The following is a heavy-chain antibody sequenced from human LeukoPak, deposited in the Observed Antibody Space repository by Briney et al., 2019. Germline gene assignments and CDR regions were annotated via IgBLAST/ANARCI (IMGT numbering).Heavy chain of an antibody. J-gene: IGHJ4*02. CDR3: AREGEDYYDSSGYYFDY. V-gene: IGHV3-53*01. D-gene: IGHD3-22*01. CDR1: GFTVSSNY. CDR2: IYSGGST. Sequence: GGSLTLSCAASGFTVSSNYMSWVRQAPGKGLEGVSVIYSGGSTYYADSVKGRFTISRDNSKNTLYLQMNSLRAEDTAVYYCAREGEDYYDSSGYYFDYWGQGTLVTVSS.